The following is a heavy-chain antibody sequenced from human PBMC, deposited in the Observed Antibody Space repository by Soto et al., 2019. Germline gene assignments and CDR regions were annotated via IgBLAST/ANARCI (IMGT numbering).Heavy chain of an antibody. CDR3: AKAFCSSTSCHGGYFDN. Sequence: GGSLRLSCAASGFTFSSYAMSWVRQAPGKGLEWVSAISGGGGSTYYADSVKGRFTISRDSSQNTLYLQMNSLRAEDTAVYFCAKAFCSSTSCHGGYFDNWGQGTLVTVSS. D-gene: IGHD2-2*01. J-gene: IGHJ4*02. CDR1: GFTFSSYA. V-gene: IGHV3-23*01. CDR2: ISGGGGST.